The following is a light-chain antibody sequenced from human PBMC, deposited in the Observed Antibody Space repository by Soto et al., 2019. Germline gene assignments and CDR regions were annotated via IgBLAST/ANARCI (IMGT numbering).Light chain of an antibody. CDR2: GAS. CDR3: QQRSNWPPT. CDR1: QSVSSSY. V-gene: IGKV3D-20*02. J-gene: IGKJ3*01. Sequence: EIVLTQSPGTLSLSPGERATLSCRASQSVSSSYLAWYQQRPGQAPRLLMYGASSRATGIPDRFSGGGSGTDFTLTISRLEPEDFVVYYCQQRSNWPPTFGPGTKVDIK.